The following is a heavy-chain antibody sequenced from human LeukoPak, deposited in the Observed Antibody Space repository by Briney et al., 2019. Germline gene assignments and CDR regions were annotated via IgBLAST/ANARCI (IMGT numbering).Heavy chain of an antibody. Sequence: GASVKVSCKASGYTFTSYDINWVRQAPGQGLEWMGWMSPNSGNTGYAQKFQGRVTMTRDTSITTAYMELSSLRSEDTAVYYCARGQTSYYHYYGSDVWGQGTTVTVS. CDR2: MSPNSGNT. J-gene: IGHJ6*02. CDR1: GYTFTSYD. V-gene: IGHV1-8*01. CDR3: ARGQTSYYHYYGSDV.